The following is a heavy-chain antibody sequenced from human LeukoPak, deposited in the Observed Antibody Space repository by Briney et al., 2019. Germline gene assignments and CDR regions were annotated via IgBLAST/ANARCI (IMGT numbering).Heavy chain of an antibody. CDR3: ARRAGAYSHPYDY. CDR2: TFGDGST. Sequence: GGSLRLSCAASGFTVSGNYIIWVRQAPGKGLEWVSVTFGDGSTNYADSVKGKFAVSRDNSKNTLYLQMNSLRAEDTAVYYCARRAGAYSHPYDYWGQGTLVTVSS. CDR1: GFTVSGNY. V-gene: IGHV3-66*04. J-gene: IGHJ4*02. D-gene: IGHD4/OR15-4a*01.